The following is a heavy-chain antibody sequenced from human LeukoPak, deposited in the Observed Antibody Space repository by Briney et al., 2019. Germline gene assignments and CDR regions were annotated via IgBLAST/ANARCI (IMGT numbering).Heavy chain of an antibody. D-gene: IGHD3-9*01. CDR2: IKQDGSEK. CDR3: ARGNRSYFDWLFWY. J-gene: IGHJ4*02. V-gene: IGHV3-7*01. CDR1: GFTFSSYW. Sequence: PGGSLRLSCAASGFTFSSYWMSWVRQAPGKGLEWVANIKQDGSEKYYVDSVKGRFTISRDNAKNSLYLQMNSLRAEGTAVYYCARGNRSYFDWLFWYWGQGTLVTVSS.